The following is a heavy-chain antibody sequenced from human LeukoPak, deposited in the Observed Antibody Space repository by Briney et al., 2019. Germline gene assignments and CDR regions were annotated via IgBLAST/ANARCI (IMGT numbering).Heavy chain of an antibody. J-gene: IGHJ3*02. Sequence: GGSLRLSCAASGFTVSSNYMSWVRQAPGKGLEWISVIYSGGSTKYADSVKGRFTISRDNSKNTLYLQMNSLRAEDTAVYYCAREGSFDSSGYELNDALDIWGQGKMVTVSS. CDR2: IYSGGST. CDR1: GFTVSSNY. D-gene: IGHD3-22*01. CDR3: AREGSFDSSGYELNDALDI. V-gene: IGHV3-53*01.